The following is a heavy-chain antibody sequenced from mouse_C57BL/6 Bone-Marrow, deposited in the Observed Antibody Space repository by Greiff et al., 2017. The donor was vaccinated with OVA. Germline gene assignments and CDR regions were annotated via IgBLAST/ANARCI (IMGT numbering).Heavy chain of an antibody. J-gene: IGHJ1*03. Sequence: VQLQQSDAELVKPGASVKISCKVSGYTFTDHTIHWMKQRPEQGLEWIGYIYPRDGSSRYNEKFKGKATLTEDNSSSTAYMHLNSLTSEDSAVFFCARKNTGGYFDVWGRGATVTVSS. D-gene: IGHD5-2*01. CDR1: GYTFTDHT. CDR2: IYPRDGSS. CDR3: ARKNTGGYFDV. V-gene: IGHV1-78*01.